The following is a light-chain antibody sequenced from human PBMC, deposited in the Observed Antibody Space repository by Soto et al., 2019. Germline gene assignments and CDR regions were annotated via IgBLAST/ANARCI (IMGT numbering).Light chain of an antibody. Sequence: DIQLTQSPSSLSSSAGERVTISCRASQSISRYFNWCQQKQGNAATRLLYAASNLQSGFPSSCIGGRADTAFSPTISSRQPEDFATDYCQHTYTTPPRTFGQGTKVDIK. CDR3: QHTYTTPPRT. J-gene: IGKJ1*01. CDR1: QSISRY. V-gene: IGKV1-39*01. CDR2: AAS.